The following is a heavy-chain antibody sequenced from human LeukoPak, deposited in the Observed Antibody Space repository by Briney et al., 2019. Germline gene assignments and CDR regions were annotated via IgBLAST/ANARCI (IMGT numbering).Heavy chain of an antibody. CDR2: ISGSGGST. CDR3: ATDYEWDIVVVVDATYFDY. J-gene: IGHJ4*02. Sequence: PGGSLGLFCAASGFTFSSYAMSWLRQAPGKGLEWVSAISGSGGSTYYADSVKGRFTISRDNSKNTLYLQMNSLRAEDTAVYYCATDYEWDIVVVVDATYFDYWGQGTLVTVSS. V-gene: IGHV3-23*01. D-gene: IGHD2-15*01. CDR1: GFTFSSYA.